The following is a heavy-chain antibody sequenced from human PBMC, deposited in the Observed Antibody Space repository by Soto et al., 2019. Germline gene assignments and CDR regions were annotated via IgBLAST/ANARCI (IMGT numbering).Heavy chain of an antibody. D-gene: IGHD3-16*01. V-gene: IGHV3-7*01. Sequence: GSLRLSCADSGLNVMSYWMSWVRQAPGKGLEWVASIKEDGSEIYYLHSVRGRFSISRDSAGNALHLTMNYLSAEDTGVYFCARDIGFDYVNWGQGTLVTVSS. CDR1: GLNVMSYW. CDR3: ARDIGFDYVN. CDR2: IKEDGSEI. J-gene: IGHJ4*02.